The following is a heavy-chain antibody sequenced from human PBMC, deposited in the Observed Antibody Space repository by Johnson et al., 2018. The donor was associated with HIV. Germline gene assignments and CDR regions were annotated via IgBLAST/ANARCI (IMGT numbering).Heavy chain of an antibody. CDR2: IWNDGGNK. Sequence: QVQLVESGGGVVRPGTSLRLSCAASGSLFSSYAMHWVRQAPGKGLEWVTLIWNDGGNKYYADSVRGRITISRDNSKNILYLQMNSLRPEDTAVYYCARERFSDMLTGYHAFDGWGQGTMVTVSS. CDR1: GSLFSSYA. CDR3: ARERFSDMLTGYHAFDG. D-gene: IGHD3-9*01. J-gene: IGHJ3*01. V-gene: IGHV3-33*01.